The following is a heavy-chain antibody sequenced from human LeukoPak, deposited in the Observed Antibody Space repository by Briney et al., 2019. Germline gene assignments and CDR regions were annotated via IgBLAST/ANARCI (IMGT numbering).Heavy chain of an antibody. Sequence: SETLSLTCAVYGGSFSGYYWSWIRQPPGKGLEWIGRIYTSGSTNYNPSLKSRVTMSVDTSKNQFSLELSSVTAADTAVYYCARQGPNCSGGSCYSRLFSTFDYWGQGTLVTVSS. V-gene: IGHV4-59*10. CDR3: ARQGPNCSGGSCYSRLFSTFDY. J-gene: IGHJ4*02. D-gene: IGHD2-15*01. CDR1: GGSFSGYY. CDR2: IYTSGST.